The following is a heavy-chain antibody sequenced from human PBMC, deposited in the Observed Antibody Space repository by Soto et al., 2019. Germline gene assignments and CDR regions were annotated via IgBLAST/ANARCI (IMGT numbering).Heavy chain of an antibody. V-gene: IGHV4-34*01. CDR3: ARGRDGEAAH. CDR1: GGSLSGYY. CDR2: INPSGST. J-gene: IGHJ4*02. D-gene: IGHD4-17*01. Sequence: QVHLQQWGAGLLKPSETLSLTCAVYGGSLSGYYWSWIRQPPGKGLEWIGEINPSGSTNYTPSLKCRDTMSGDTPMNKYSLKLIAVAAADTAVYYCARGRDGEAAHWGQGTLVTVSS.